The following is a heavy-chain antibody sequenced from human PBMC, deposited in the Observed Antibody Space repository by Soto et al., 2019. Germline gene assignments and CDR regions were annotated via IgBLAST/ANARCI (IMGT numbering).Heavy chain of an antibody. CDR2: IKNKNDGGTT. V-gene: IGHV3-15*07. Sequence: EVELVESGGGLVKPGGSLTFSCAASGFSFKNAWMNWVRQAPGKGLEWVGRIKNKNDGGTTDYAAFVKGRFTISRDASENTLYLHMNGLKNEDTGVYFCTGLWFGEIYNYWGQGSLVTVSS. J-gene: IGHJ4*01. CDR3: TGLWFGEIYNY. D-gene: IGHD3-10*01. CDR1: GFSFKNAW.